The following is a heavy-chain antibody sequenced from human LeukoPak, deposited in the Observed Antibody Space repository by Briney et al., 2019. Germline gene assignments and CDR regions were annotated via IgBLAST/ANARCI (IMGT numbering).Heavy chain of an antibody. D-gene: IGHD4-17*01. V-gene: IGHV3-11*05. CDR3: AKDYYGDLYYFDY. CDR1: AFTFSDYD. J-gene: IGHJ4*02. CDR2: ISSSGTYT. Sequence: PGGSLRLSCAASAFTFSDYDMSWIRQAPGKGLEWVSYISSSGTYTNNADSVKGRFTISRDNAKNSLYLQMNSLRAEDTAVYYCAKDYYGDLYYFDYWGQGNLVTVSS.